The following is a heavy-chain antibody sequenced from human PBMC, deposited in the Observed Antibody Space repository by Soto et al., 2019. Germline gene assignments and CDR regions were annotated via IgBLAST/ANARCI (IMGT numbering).Heavy chain of an antibody. CDR1: GGTFSSYA. J-gene: IGHJ4*02. CDR2: IIPIFGTA. V-gene: IGHV1-69*13. D-gene: IGHD5-12*01. CDR3: ASGVLGYSGYDGFLDY. Sequence: ASVKVSCKASGGTFSSYAISWVRQAPGQGLEWMGGIIPIFGTANYAQKFQGRVTITADESTSTAYMELSSLRSEDTAVYYCASGVLGYSGYDGFLDYWGQGTLVTVSS.